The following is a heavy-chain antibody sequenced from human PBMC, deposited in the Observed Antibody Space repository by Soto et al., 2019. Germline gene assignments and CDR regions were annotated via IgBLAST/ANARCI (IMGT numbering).Heavy chain of an antibody. CDR3: VRLMSTDTTGYFDY. J-gene: IGHJ4*02. D-gene: IGHD1-1*01. V-gene: IGHV2-5*01. CDR2: VYWHDDK. Sequence: QITLKHSGPTLVNPTQPLTLTCTVSGFSLTTPGLGVGWIRQPPGKALEWLTLVYWHDDKRYSSSLRDRLTIARDTSNNQVVLSMTNMDPEDSATYYCVRLMSTDTTGYFDYWGQGIVVTVSS. CDR1: GFSLTTPGLG.